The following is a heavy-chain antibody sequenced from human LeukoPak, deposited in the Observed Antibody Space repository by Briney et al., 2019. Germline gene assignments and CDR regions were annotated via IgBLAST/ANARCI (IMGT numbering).Heavy chain of an antibody. CDR2: MHSSGST. D-gene: IGHD3-10*01. CDR3: AREAVHYGSGSHDY. CDR1: GGSISSYY. V-gene: IGHV4-4*07. Sequence: PSETLSLTCTVSGGSISSYYWSWIRQPAGKGLEWIGRMHSSGSTNYNPSIKSRVTMSLDTSKNQFSLKVDSVPAADTAMYYCAREAVHYGSGSHDYWGQGTLVAVSS. J-gene: IGHJ4*02.